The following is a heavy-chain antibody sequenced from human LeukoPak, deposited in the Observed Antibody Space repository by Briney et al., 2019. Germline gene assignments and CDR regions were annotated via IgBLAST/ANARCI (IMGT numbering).Heavy chain of an antibody. V-gene: IGHV4-59*11. Sequence: SETLSLTCNVSGGSITSHSWNWIRQSPGKGLEWIGYSYYSGTTNYSPSLKSRVTISLDTSKNQFSLKLSSVTAADTAVYYCARDRPSGSYYADDAFDIWGQGTMVTVSS. CDR1: GGSITSHS. CDR2: SYYSGTT. D-gene: IGHD1-26*01. CDR3: ARDRPSGSYYADDAFDI. J-gene: IGHJ3*02.